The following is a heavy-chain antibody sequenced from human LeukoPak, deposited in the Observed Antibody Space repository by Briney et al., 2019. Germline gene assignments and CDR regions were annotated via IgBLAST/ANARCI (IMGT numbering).Heavy chain of an antibody. CDR3: AMEHMSSSSKWFDP. Sequence: SETLSLTCTVSGGSIKSSYYWGWIRQPPGKGLEWIGSFYYSGNTYYNPSLKSRVTISVDTSRNQFSLKLSSVTAADTAVYYCAMEHMSSSSKWFDPWGQGTQVTVSS. V-gene: IGHV4-39*01. CDR2: FYYSGNT. CDR1: GGSIKSSYY. J-gene: IGHJ5*02. D-gene: IGHD2-21*01.